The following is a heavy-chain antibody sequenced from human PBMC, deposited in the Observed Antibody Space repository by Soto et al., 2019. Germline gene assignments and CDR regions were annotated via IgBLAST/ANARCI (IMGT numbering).Heavy chain of an antibody. CDR1: GYRFRSYG. CDR3: ARVGLKYLRWFDP. CDR2: INVDNGDT. V-gene: IGHV1-3*01. J-gene: IGHJ5*02. D-gene: IGHD6-6*01. Sequence: SVKVSCTASGYRFRSYGIQWVRQAPGKSLEWMGWINVDNGDTKYSQNFQDRVTIIRDTSASTVYMELSSLRTEDTAVYYCARVGLKYLRWFDPWGQDPWSPSPQ.